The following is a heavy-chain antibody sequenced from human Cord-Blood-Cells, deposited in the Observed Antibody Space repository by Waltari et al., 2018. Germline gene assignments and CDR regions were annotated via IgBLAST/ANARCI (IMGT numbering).Heavy chain of an antibody. CDR2: IIPIFGTA. J-gene: IGHJ6*02. Sequence: QVQLVQSGAEVKKPGSSVKVSCKASGGSFSSYAISWVRPAPGQGIAWVGGIIPIFGTANYAQKFQGRVTITADESTSTAYMELSSLRSEDTAVYYCATPSITIFGVVIMQSYYYYGMDVWGQGTTVTVSS. CDR3: ATPSITIFGVVIMQSYYYYGMDV. D-gene: IGHD3-3*01. V-gene: IGHV1-69*01. CDR1: GGSFSSYA.